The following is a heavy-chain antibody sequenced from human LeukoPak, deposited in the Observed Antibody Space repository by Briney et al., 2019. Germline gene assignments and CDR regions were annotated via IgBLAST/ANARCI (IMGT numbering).Heavy chain of an antibody. V-gene: IGHV1-46*01. CDR2: INPSGGST. D-gene: IGHD2-21*02. CDR3: ARAPSVVVTAIGWLDP. J-gene: IGHJ5*02. Sequence: ASVKVSCKASGYTFTSYYMHWVRQAPGQGLEWMGIINPSGGSTSYAQKFQGRVTMTRDMSTSTVYMELSSLRSEDTAVYYCARAPSVVVTAIGWLDPWGQGTLVTVSS. CDR1: GYTFTSYY.